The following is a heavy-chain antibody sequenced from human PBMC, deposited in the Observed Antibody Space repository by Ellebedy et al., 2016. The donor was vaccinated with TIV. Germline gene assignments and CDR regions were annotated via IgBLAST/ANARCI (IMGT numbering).Heavy chain of an antibody. V-gene: IGHV7-4-1*02. D-gene: IGHD4/OR15-4a*01. J-gene: IGHJ3*02. Sequence: ASVKVSCKASGYTFASYAMNWVRQAPGQGLEWMGWINTNTGSPTYAQGFTGRFVFSLDTSVSTAYLQISSLKAEDTAVYYCARDPANWAFDIWGQGTMVTVSS. CDR1: GYTFASYA. CDR3: ARDPANWAFDI. CDR2: INTNTGSP.